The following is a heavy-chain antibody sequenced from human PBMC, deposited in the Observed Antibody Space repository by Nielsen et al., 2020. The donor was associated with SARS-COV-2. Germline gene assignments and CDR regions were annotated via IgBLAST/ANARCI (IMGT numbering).Heavy chain of an antibody. CDR2: ISSSGSYT. Sequence: GESLKISCAASGFMVSDSYMSWIRQTPGKGLEWISYISSSGSYTNYADSVKGRFTISRDNGKNSLYLQMNSLRVEDTAVYYCAREGRNLTLDYWGQGTLVTVSS. V-gene: IGHV3-11*05. CDR1: GFMVSDSY. J-gene: IGHJ4*02. CDR3: AREGRNLTLDY. D-gene: IGHD3-16*01.